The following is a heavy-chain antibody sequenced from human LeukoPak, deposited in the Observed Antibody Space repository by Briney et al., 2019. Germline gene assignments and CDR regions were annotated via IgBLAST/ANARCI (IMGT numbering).Heavy chain of an antibody. Sequence: GGSLRLSCAASGFTFSNYWMHWVRQVPGKGLVCVSRINIDGTSTSYADSVKGRFTISRDNAKNALYLQMNSLRAEDTAVYSCARGSSGWYGIDYWGQGALVNVSS. V-gene: IGHV3-74*01. CDR3: ARGSSGWYGIDY. CDR1: GFTFSNYW. J-gene: IGHJ4*02. CDR2: INIDGTST. D-gene: IGHD6-19*01.